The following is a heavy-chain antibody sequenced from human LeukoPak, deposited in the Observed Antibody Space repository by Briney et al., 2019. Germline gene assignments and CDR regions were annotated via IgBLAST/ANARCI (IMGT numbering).Heavy chain of an antibody. CDR2: IYHSGST. D-gene: IGHD4-11*01. V-gene: IGHV4-30-2*01. CDR3: ARDADYSNPNYYYYMDV. J-gene: IGHJ6*03. Sequence: SETLSLTCTVSGGSISSGGYYWSWIRQPPGTGLEWIGYIYHSGSTYYNPSLKSRVTMSVDRSKNQFSLKLSSVTAADTAVYYCARDADYSNPNYYYYMDVWGKGTTVTVSS. CDR1: GGSISSGGYY.